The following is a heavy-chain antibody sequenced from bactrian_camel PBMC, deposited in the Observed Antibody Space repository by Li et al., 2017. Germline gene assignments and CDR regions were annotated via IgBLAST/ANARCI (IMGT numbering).Heavy chain of an antibody. V-gene: IGHV3S40*01. CDR3: AAAKYGYPWTVPLQSDAYNN. D-gene: IGHD6*01. CDR1: GYRYNGLC. CDR2: IDRGSGST. J-gene: IGHJ4*01. Sequence: VQLVESGGGSVQAGRSLRLSCTGPGYRYNGLCMGWFRQAPGKEREGVTSIDRGSGSTYYDDSVKGRFTISQDNAENTVFLQMNNLQPEDTSMYYCAAAKYGYPWTVPLQSDAYNNWGQGTQVTVS.